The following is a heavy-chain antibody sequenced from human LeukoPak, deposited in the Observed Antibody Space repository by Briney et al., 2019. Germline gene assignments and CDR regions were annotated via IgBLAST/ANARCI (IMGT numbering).Heavy chain of an antibody. CDR2: INNEGSDT. V-gene: IGHV3-74*01. D-gene: IGHD1-1*01. J-gene: IGHJ4*02. CDR1: GLTFSNHW. CDR3: ATKAGNFQERVSLDY. Sequence: PGGSLRLSCVVSGLTFSNHWMHWVRHAPGKGLVWVSHINNEGSDTKYADSVKGRFTIPRDNGKNTVYLQMNSLRADDAAVYYCATKAGNFQERVSLDYWGQGILVTVSS.